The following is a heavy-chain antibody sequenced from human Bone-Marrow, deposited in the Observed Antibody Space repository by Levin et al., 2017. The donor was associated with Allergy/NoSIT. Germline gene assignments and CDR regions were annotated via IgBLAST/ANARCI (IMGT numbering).Heavy chain of an antibody. J-gene: IGHJ4*02. CDR2: INHSGST. D-gene: IGHD5-18*01. CDR1: GGSFSGYY. Sequence: SQTLSLTCAVYGGSFSGYYWSWIRQPPGKGLEWIGEINHSGSTNYNPSLKSRVTISVDTSKNQFSLKLSSVTAADTAVYYCARAAPGYSQVDYWGQGTLVTVSS. V-gene: IGHV4-34*01. CDR3: ARAAPGYSQVDY.